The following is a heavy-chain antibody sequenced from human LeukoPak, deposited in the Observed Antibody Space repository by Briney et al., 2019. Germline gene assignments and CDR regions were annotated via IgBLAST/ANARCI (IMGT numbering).Heavy chain of an antibody. V-gene: IGHV1-69*04. J-gene: IGHJ4*02. CDR1: GGTFNTYA. CDR3: ARDLGYYDSSGYSYYFDY. CDR2: IIPFLGIA. D-gene: IGHD3-22*01. Sequence: SVKVSCKASGGTFNTYAISWVRQAPGQGLEWMGRIIPFLGIANYAQKFQGRVTITADKSTSTAYMELSSLRSEDTAVYYCARDLGYYDSSGYSYYFDYWGQGTLVTVSS.